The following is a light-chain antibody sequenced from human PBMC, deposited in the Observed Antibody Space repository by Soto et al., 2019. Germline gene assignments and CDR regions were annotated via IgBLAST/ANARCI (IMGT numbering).Light chain of an antibody. Sequence: EIVMTQSPATLSVSPGERATLSCRASQSVSSNLSWYQQKPGQAPRLLIYGASTRATVIPARFSGSGSGTELTLTLSSLQSEDFSVYYCQQYNNWPHTFGQGTKLEIK. V-gene: IGKV3-15*01. CDR1: QSVSSN. J-gene: IGKJ2*01. CDR2: GAS. CDR3: QQYNNWPHT.